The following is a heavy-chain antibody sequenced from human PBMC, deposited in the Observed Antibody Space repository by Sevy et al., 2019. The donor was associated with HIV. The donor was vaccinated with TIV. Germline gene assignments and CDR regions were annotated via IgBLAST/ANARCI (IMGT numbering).Heavy chain of an antibody. V-gene: IGHV3-13*01. CDR1: GFTFSFYD. CDR2: FGIAGGT. D-gene: IGHD1-26*01. J-gene: IGHJ4*02. CDR3: ARKSTSYSHFDY. Sequence: GGSLRLSCAASGFTFSFYDMHWVRQATGKGLEWVSGFGIAGGTYYAGSVKGRFTISRDNAKNSFYLQMNSLRAGDTAVYYCARKSTSYSHFDYWGQGTLVTVSS.